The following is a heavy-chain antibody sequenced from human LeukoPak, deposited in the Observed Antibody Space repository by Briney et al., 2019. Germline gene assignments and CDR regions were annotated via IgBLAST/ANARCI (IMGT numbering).Heavy chain of an antibody. V-gene: IGHV4-34*01. CDR1: GGSFSGYY. CDR3: ARHPVGGSYYLGVEDDY. D-gene: IGHD1-26*01. CDR2: INHSGST. Sequence: SETLSLTCAVYGGSFSGYYWSWIRQPPGKGLEWIGEINHSGSTNCNPSLKSRVTISVDTSKNQFSLKLSSVTAADTAVYYCARHPVGGSYYLGVEDDYWGQGTLVTVSS. J-gene: IGHJ4*02.